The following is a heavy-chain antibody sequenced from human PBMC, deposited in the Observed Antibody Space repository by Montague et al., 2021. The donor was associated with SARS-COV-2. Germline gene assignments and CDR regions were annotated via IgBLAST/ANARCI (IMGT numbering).Heavy chain of an antibody. D-gene: IGHD4-17*01. CDR3: ARDYGDYTYYYGLDV. Sequence: TLSLTCTVSGGSIRSGSYYWSWIRQPAGKGLEWIGRIYNSGSTNYNPSLKSRVTMSVDTSKNQFSLKVSSVTAADTAVYYCARDYGDYTYYYGLDVWGQGTPVTVSS. CDR1: GGSIRSGSYY. J-gene: IGHJ6*02. V-gene: IGHV4-61*02. CDR2: IYNSGST.